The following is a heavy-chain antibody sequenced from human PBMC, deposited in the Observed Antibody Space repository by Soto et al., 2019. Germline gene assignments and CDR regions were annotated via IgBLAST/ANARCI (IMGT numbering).Heavy chain of an antibody. V-gene: IGHV3-23*01. CDR1: GFNFKKFA. J-gene: IGHJ4*02. Sequence: EVQLLESGGSVVQPGGSLRLSCVASGFNFKKFAMAWVRQAPGEGLEWVSGISCCGGSTSYADSVKGRFSTARDDSKNTLSLQMNGLRVEDTAQYFCAKADGEQWLIPHLDNWGQGTLVTVS. D-gene: IGHD6-19*01. CDR3: AKADGEQWLIPHLDN. CDR2: ISCCGGST.